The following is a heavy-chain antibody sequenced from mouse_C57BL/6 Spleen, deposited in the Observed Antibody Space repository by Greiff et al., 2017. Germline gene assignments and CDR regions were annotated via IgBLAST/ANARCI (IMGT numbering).Heavy chain of an antibody. D-gene: IGHD1-1*01. Sequence: QVQLQQPGAELVKPGASVKLSCKASGYTFTSYWMQWVKQRPGQGLEWIGEIDPSDSYTNYNQKFKGKATLTVEPSSSTAYMQLSSLTSEDSAVYYCARGVLRRNYFDYWGQGTTLTVSS. V-gene: IGHV1-50*01. CDR1: GYTFTSYW. J-gene: IGHJ2*01. CDR2: IDPSDSYT. CDR3: ARGVLRRNYFDY.